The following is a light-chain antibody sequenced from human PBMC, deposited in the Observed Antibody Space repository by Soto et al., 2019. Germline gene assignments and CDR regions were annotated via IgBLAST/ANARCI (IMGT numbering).Light chain of an antibody. Sequence: ETVLTQSPGTLSLSPGERATLSCRASQVVTSNYLAWYQQKPDQAPRLLIYGASSRATGIPDRFSGSGFGTDFTLTISRLEPEDFAVYYCQQYGGSPRVTFGGGTKVEIK. CDR2: GAS. CDR3: QQYGGSPRVT. V-gene: IGKV3-20*01. J-gene: IGKJ4*01. CDR1: QVVTSNY.